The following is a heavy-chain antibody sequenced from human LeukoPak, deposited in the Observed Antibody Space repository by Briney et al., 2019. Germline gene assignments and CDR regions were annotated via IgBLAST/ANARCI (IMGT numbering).Heavy chain of an antibody. V-gene: IGHV3-23*01. D-gene: IGHD4-17*01. CDR1: GFTFSSYA. CDR2: VTGSGSAT. Sequence: SGGSLRLSCAASGFTFSSYAMSWVRQAPGKGLEWVSTVTGSGSATYYADSVKGRFIISRDNSKNTLYLQMNSLRADDTALYYCAKAMSTVMGGTDYWGQGTLVTVSS. J-gene: IGHJ4*02. CDR3: AKAMSTVMGGTDY.